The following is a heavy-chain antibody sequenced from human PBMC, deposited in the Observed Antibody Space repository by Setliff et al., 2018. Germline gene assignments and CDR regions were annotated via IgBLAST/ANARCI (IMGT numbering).Heavy chain of an antibody. J-gene: IGHJ4*02. CDR1: GASISSYY. V-gene: IGHV4-4*08. CDR2: IYTSGGT. D-gene: IGHD2-8*02. CDR3: ARLSPYNTGPPFDY. Sequence: PSETLSLTCTVSGASISSYYWSWIRQPPGKGLEWIGYIYTSGGTNYNPSLKSRVTISVDASKNQFSLKLNSVTAADTAVYYCARLSPYNTGPPFDYWGQGTLVTV.